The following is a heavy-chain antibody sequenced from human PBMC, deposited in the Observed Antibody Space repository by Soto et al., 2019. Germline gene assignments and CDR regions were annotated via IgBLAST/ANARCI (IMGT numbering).Heavy chain of an antibody. CDR1: GGSISSGGYY. J-gene: IGHJ5*02. CDR3: ARNIGLVPAAMWRENWFDP. V-gene: IGHV4-31*03. Sequence: PSETLSLTCTVSGGSISSGGYYWSWIRQHPGKGLEWIGYIYYSGSTYYNPSLKSRVTISVDTSKNQFSLKLSSVTAADTAVYYCARNIGLVPAAMWRENWFDPWGQGTLVTVSS. CDR2: IYYSGST. D-gene: IGHD2-2*01.